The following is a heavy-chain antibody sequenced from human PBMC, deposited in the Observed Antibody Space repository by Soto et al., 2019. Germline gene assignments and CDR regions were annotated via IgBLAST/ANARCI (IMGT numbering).Heavy chain of an antibody. CDR2: ISSNGGNT. CDR1: GFTFSSYE. D-gene: IGHD2-15*01. CDR3: ARGFCSGGSCYYYYYGMDV. J-gene: IGHJ6*02. V-gene: IGHV3-64*01. Sequence: EVQLVESGGGLVQRGGSLRLSCAASGFTFSSYEMHWVRQAPGKGLDYVSGISSNGGNTYYGNSVKGRFSISRDNSKNTLYLQMGSLRAEDMAVYYCARGFCSGGSCYYYYYGMDVWGQGTTVTVSS.